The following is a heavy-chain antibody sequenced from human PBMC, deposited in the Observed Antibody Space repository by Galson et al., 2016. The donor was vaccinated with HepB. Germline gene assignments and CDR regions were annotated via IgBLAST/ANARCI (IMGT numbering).Heavy chain of an antibody. D-gene: IGHD6-13*01. CDR3: ARVRYSTTWYFDY. CDR2: ITNFGTA. J-gene: IGHJ4*02. CDR1: GGTFNKYA. Sequence: SVKASCKASGGTFNKYAISWVRQAPGHGLEWMGGITNFGTANYAQRFQGRVTITADEYTSTVYMELISLRSEDTAVYYCARVRYSTTWYFDYWGQGTLVTVSS. V-gene: IGHV1-69*13.